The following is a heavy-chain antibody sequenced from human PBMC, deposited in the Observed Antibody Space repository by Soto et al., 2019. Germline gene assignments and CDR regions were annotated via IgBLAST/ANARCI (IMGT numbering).Heavy chain of an antibody. CDR1: GGSFSGYY. Sequence: SETLSLTCAVYGGSFSGYYWSWIRQPPGKGLEWIGEINHSGSTNYNPSLKSRVTISVDTSKNQFSLKLSSVTAADTAVCYCARTTYKITMVRGVVNNWFDPWGQGTLVTVSS. V-gene: IGHV4-34*01. D-gene: IGHD3-10*01. CDR2: INHSGST. J-gene: IGHJ5*02. CDR3: ARTTYKITMVRGVVNNWFDP.